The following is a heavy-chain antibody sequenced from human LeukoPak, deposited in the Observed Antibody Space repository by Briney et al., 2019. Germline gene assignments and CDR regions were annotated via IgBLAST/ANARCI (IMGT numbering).Heavy chain of an antibody. CDR2: MSGGGSST. Sequence: GGSLRLSCAASGFTFSSYGMSWVRQAPGKGLEWVSAMSGGGSSTFYADSVKGRFTISRDNSKNTLYLQMNSLRDEDTAVYYCAKSHCGSFSCSRAEFWGQGTLVTVSS. CDR3: AKSHCGSFSCSRAEF. CDR1: GFTFSSYG. D-gene: IGHD2-2*01. J-gene: IGHJ4*02. V-gene: IGHV3-23*01.